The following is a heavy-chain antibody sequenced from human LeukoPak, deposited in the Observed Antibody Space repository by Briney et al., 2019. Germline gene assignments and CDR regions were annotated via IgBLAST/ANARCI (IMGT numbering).Heavy chain of an antibody. Sequence: SETLSLTCTVSGGSISSGTYYWGWIRQPPGQGLEWIGSIYHSGNTYYNPSLKSRVTISVDTSKNQFSLRLSSLTAADTALYYCARDRKYYYHMDVWGKGTTVTVSS. J-gene: IGHJ6*03. CDR2: IYHSGNT. D-gene: IGHD1-14*01. V-gene: IGHV4-39*07. CDR3: ARDRKYYYHMDV. CDR1: GGSISSGTYY.